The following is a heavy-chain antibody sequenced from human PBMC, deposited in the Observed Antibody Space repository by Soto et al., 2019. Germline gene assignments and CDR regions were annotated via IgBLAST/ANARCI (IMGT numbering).Heavy chain of an antibody. J-gene: IGHJ6*02. CDR3: AKSTVVVVASGYYYYAMDA. V-gene: IGHV1-69*12. D-gene: IGHD2-15*01. CDR2: IIPMFGTP. Sequence: QVQLVKSGAEVKKPGSSVKVSCKASAGTFRSYAISWVRQAPGQGLEWMGGIIPMFGTPNNAQKFQGRVTITADESTTTAYMDLSSLGSEDTAVYYCAKSTVVVVASGYYYYAMDAWGQGTTVTVSS. CDR1: AGTFRSYA.